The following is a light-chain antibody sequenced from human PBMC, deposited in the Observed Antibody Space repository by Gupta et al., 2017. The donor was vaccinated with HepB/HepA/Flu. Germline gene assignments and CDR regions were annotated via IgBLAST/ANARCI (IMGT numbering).Light chain of an antibody. CDR1: QSVVYTNGIAY. CDR2: RGS. V-gene: IGKV2-30*01. Sequence: DVVMTQSPLSLPVTLGQPASISCRSSQSVVYTNGIAYLSWFLQRPGQSPRRLIYRGSNRDSGVPDRFSGSGSGTDFTLKISRVEAEDVGVYYCMQGKHWPVTFGQGTKVE. J-gene: IGKJ1*01. CDR3: MQGKHWPVT.